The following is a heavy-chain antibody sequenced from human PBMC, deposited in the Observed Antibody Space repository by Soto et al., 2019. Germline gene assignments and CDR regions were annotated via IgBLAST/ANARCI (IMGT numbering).Heavy chain of an antibody. Sequence: GGSLRLSCAASGFTFSSYAMSWVRQAPGKGLEWVSIISGSGERTYYADSVKGRFTISRDNSKNTLYLQMNSLRAEDTAVYYCAKVKXGASDYWGQGTLVTVSS. CDR1: GFTFSSYA. CDR3: AKVKXGASDY. V-gene: IGHV3-23*01. J-gene: IGHJ4*02. CDR2: ISGSGERT. D-gene: IGHD1-26*01.